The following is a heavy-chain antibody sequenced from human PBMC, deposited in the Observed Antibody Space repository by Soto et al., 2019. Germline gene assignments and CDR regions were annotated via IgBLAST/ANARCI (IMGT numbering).Heavy chain of an antibody. CDR2: INPATGAA. Sequence: QLHLVQSGAVVKKPGASVTVSCSASGYPVTAYYMHWVRQAPGRGLEWMGGINPATGAAKYTQTFQGRVTMTRDTATSRDFMELSGLTSEEAGGFYCAIGGGVGVAGSAAFEMWGQGTLVTVSS. CDR3: AIGGGVGVAGSAAFEM. D-gene: IGHD3-3*01. CDR1: GYPVTAYY. J-gene: IGHJ3*02. V-gene: IGHV1-2*02.